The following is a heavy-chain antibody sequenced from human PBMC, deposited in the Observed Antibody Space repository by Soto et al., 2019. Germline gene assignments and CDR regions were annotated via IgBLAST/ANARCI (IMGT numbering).Heavy chain of an antibody. Sequence: QVQLVQSGAEEKKPGSSVNVSCKTSGGTFSSYAISWVRQAPGQGLEWMGGIIPIFGTANYAQKFQGRVTITADEYTSTASMELSRLRSEDTAVYYCARDRDNSGSYYHYWGQGTLVTVSS. CDR1: GGTFSSYA. J-gene: IGHJ4*02. CDR2: IIPIFGTA. V-gene: IGHV1-69*01. CDR3: ARDRDNSGSYYHY. D-gene: IGHD1-26*01.